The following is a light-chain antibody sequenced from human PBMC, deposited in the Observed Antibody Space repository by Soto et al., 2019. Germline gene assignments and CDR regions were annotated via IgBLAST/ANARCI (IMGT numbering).Light chain of an antibody. CDR2: DVI. CDR3: SSFTGSSTLYV. CDR1: SSDVGAYNY. J-gene: IGLJ1*01. Sequence: QSALTQPASVSGSPGQSIIISCTGTSSDVGAYNYVSWYQQHPGRAPRLMIYDVINRPSGVSDRFSGSKSGNTASLTISALRAEDEADYYCSSFTGSSTLYVFGSGTKLTVL. V-gene: IGLV2-14*03.